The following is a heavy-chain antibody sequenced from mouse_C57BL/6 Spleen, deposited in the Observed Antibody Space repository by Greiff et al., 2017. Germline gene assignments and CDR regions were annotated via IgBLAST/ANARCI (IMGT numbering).Heavy chain of an antibody. Sequence: EVKLEESGGDLVKPGGSLKLSCAASGFTFSSYGMSWGRQTPDKRLEWVATISSGGSYTYYPDSVKGRFTISRDNAKNTLYLQMSSLKSEDTAMYYCASLMDYWGQGTSVTASS. CDR2: ISSGGSYT. CDR3: ASLMDY. J-gene: IGHJ4*01. V-gene: IGHV5-6*02. CDR1: GFTFSSYG.